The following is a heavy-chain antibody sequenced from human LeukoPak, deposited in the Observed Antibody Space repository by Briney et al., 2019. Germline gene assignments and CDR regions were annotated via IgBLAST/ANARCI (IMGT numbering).Heavy chain of an antibody. J-gene: IGHJ3*02. CDR1: GDSISSSNW. CDR3: ASKRHASASGAFDI. Sequence: SETLSLTCAVSGDSISSSNWWCWVRQPPGKGLEWIGEIYHSGSTNYNPSLKSRATTSVDKSKNQFSLKLSSVTTADTAVYYCASKRHASASGAFDIWGQGTMVTFSS. D-gene: IGHD3-10*01. CDR2: IYHSGST. V-gene: IGHV4-4*02.